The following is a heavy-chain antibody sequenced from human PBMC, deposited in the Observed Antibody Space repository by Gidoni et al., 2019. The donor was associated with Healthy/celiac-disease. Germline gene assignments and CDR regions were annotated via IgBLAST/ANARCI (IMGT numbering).Heavy chain of an antibody. CDR1: GFNSGDYA. CDR3: TRDLIEATAWYYGMDV. J-gene: IGHJ6*02. D-gene: IGHD5-12*01. Sequence: EVQLVESGGGLVQPGRSLSLSCTASGFNSGDYAMSWARQAPGKGLEWVGCIRSKAYGGTTEYATSVKGRFTITRDDSKSIAYLQMNSLKTEDTAVYYCTRDLIEATAWYYGMDVWGQGTTVTVSS. V-gene: IGHV3-49*04. CDR2: IRSKAYGGTT.